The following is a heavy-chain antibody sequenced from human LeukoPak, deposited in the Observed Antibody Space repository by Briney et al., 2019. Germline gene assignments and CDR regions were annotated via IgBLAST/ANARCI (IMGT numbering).Heavy chain of an antibody. CDR3: ARARYCSGGSCSLTP. CDR1: GYTFTSYD. Sequence: ASVKVSCKASGYTFTSYDINWVRQATGQGLEWMGWMNPNSGNTGYAQKFQGRVTMTRNTSINTAYMDLSSLRSEDTAVYYCARARYCSGGSCSLTPWGQGTLVTVSS. CDR2: MNPNSGNT. J-gene: IGHJ5*02. V-gene: IGHV1-8*01. D-gene: IGHD2-15*01.